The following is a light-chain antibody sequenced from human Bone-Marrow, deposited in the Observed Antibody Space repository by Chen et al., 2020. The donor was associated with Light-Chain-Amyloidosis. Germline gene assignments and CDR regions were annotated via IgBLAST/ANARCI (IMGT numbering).Light chain of an antibody. CDR1: SGSVSTIYY. CDR3: VLYMGSGIWL. J-gene: IGLJ3*02. Sequence: QTVVTQEPSFSVSPGGTVTLTCGLSSGSVSTIYYPSWYQQTPGHAPRTLIYSTNTRSSGVPDRFSGSILGSKAALTITGAQADDESDYSCVLYMGSGIWLFGGGTKLTVL. V-gene: IGLV8-61*01. CDR2: STN.